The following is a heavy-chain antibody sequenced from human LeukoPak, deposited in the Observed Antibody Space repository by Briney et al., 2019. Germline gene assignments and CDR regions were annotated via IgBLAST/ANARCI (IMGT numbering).Heavy chain of an antibody. J-gene: IGHJ3*02. CDR3: AIQDGYDSDAFDI. Sequence: ASVKVSCKASGYTFTGYYMHWVRHAPGQGLEWMGRINPNSGGTNYAQKFHGRVTMTRDTSISTAYMELSRLRSDDTAVYYCAIQDGYDSDAFDIWGQGTMVTVSS. CDR2: INPNSGGT. V-gene: IGHV1-2*06. CDR1: GYTFTGYY. D-gene: IGHD5-24*01.